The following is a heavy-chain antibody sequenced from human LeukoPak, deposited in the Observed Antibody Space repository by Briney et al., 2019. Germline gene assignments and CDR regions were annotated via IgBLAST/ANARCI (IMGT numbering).Heavy chain of an antibody. V-gene: IGHV4-38-2*02. CDR2: IYHSGST. CDR1: GYSISSGYY. CDR3: ARGSGYFDWFDP. J-gene: IGHJ5*02. D-gene: IGHD3-9*01. Sequence: SETLSLTCTVSGYSISSGYYWGWIRPPPGKGLEWIGSIYHSGSTYYNPSLKSRVTISVDTSKNQFSLKLSSVTAADTAVYYCARGSGYFDWFDPWGQGTLVTVSS.